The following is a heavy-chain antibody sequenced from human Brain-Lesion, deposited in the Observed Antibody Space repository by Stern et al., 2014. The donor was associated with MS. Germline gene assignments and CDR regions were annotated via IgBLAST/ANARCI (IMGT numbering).Heavy chain of an antibody. Sequence: QLQLQESGPGLVKPSQTLSLTCTVSGGSISSGSDYWSWIRQPVGKGLEWIGRIHPSGSAFYTPSLKSRVPISTDTSMTQFSLELNSATAADTAIYYCASGYRIFDYWGQGILVTVSS. V-gene: IGHV4-61*02. D-gene: IGHD5-18*01. J-gene: IGHJ4*02. CDR3: ASGYRIFDY. CDR2: IHPSGSA. CDR1: GGSISSGSDY.